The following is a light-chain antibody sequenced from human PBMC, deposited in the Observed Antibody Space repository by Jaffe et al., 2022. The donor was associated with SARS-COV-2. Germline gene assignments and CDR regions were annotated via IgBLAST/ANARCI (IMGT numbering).Light chain of an antibody. CDR3: QAWDSGALV. J-gene: IGLJ2*01. V-gene: IGLV3-1*01. Sequence: SYELTQPPSVSVSPGQTASITCSGDELGDKYAYWYQQKPGQSPVLVIYQDNKRPSVIPERFSGSNSGNTATLTISGAQAMDEADYYCQAWDSGALVFGGGTRLTVL. CDR2: QDN. CDR1: ELGDKY.